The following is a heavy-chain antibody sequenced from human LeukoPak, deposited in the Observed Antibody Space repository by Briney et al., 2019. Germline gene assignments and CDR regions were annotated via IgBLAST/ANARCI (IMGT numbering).Heavy chain of an antibody. Sequence: SETLSLTCTVSGGSISSTTYFWGWIRQSPGKGLEWIGSIYFNGNTYYNPSLRSRVTISADTSKNQFSLKLISVTAADTAVYYCASRKLGNDYWGQGTLVTVSS. CDR2: IYFNGNT. CDR3: ASRKLGNDY. D-gene: IGHD7-27*01. J-gene: IGHJ4*02. CDR1: GGSISSTTYF. V-gene: IGHV4-39*07.